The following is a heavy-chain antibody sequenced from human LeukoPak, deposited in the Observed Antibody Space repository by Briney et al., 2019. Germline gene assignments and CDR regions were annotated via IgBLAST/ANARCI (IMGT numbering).Heavy chain of an antibody. CDR3: ARQTGSGLFSLP. V-gene: IGHV4-39*01. Sequence: PSETLSLTCTVSGGSISSSSYYWGWIRQPPGKGLEWIGSIYYSGSTYYNPSLKSRVTISVDTSKNQFSLKLSSVTAADTAVYYCARQTGSGLFSLPGGQGTLVTVSP. J-gene: IGHJ4*02. CDR1: GGSISSSSYY. D-gene: IGHD3/OR15-3a*01. CDR2: IYYSGST.